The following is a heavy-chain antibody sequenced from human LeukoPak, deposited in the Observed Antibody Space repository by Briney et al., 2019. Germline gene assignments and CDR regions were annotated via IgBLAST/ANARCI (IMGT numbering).Heavy chain of an antibody. CDR2: YSGSGGST. V-gene: IGHV3-23*01. CDR1: GFILNSHA. Sequence: PGGPLRLFCAASGFILNSHAMSWAPQARGKGLVGVSAYSGSGGSTYHAHREKPLFHIHREHSKNTVYLKINSQRPEDASVYHCAKSPRGVNLTFDYGGQGTLDSVSS. CDR3: AKSPRGVNLTFDY. J-gene: IGHJ4*02. D-gene: IGHD3-10*01.